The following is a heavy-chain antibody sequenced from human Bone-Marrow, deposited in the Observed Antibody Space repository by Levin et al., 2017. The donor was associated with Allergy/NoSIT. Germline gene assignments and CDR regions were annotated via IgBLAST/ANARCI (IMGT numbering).Heavy chain of an antibody. Sequence: PSETLSLTCAVSGGSISSSGYSWTWIRQPPGKGLEWIGYIDHRGNTNYNPSLLSRLTMSVDRSKNQFSLKLSSVTAADTAVYYCARTKMTTADSTFDYWGQGTLATVSS. D-gene: IGHD4-11*01. CDR3: ARTKMTTADSTFDY. CDR1: GGSISSSGYS. V-gene: IGHV4-30-2*01. J-gene: IGHJ4*02. CDR2: IDHRGNT.